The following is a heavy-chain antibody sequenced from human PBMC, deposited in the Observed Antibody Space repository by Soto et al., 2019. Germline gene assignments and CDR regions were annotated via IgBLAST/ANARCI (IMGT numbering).Heavy chain of an antibody. CDR3: ARYIRDAGTFYFDY. CDR1: GGSVSGYY. CDR2: IHYSGST. V-gene: IGHV4-59*02. D-gene: IGHD3-3*02. Sequence: SETLSLTCTVSGGSVSGYYWSWIRQPPGKGLEWFGYIHYSGSTNYNPSLESRVTMSADTSKNQFSLKLSSVTAADTAVYYCARYIRDAGTFYFDYWGQGTLVTVSS. J-gene: IGHJ4*02.